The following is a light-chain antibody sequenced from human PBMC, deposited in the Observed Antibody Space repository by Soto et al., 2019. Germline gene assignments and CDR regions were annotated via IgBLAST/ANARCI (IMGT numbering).Light chain of an antibody. Sequence: QSALTQPRSVSGSPGQSVTISCTGTISDIEGYNYVSWYQHHPGKAPKLLISDVTKRPSWVPDRFSGSKSGSTASLTISELQAEDEAVYYCSSYTSSTTYVFGTGTKLTVL. J-gene: IGLJ1*01. CDR2: DVT. CDR3: SSYTSSTTYV. V-gene: IGLV2-11*01. CDR1: ISDIEGYNY.